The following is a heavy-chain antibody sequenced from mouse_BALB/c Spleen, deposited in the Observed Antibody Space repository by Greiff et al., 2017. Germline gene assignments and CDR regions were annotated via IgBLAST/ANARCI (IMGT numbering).Heavy chain of an antibody. CDR3: ARRGYGNYVGNYAMDY. Sequence: EVQLVESGGGLVQPGGSRKLSCAASGFTFSSFGMHWVRQAPEKGLEWVAYISSGSSTIYYADTVKGRFTISRDNPKNTLFLQMTSLRSEDTAMYYCARRGYGNYVGNYAMDYWGQGTSVTVSS. CDR1: GFTFSSFG. D-gene: IGHD2-1*01. V-gene: IGHV5-17*02. J-gene: IGHJ4*01. CDR2: ISSGSSTI.